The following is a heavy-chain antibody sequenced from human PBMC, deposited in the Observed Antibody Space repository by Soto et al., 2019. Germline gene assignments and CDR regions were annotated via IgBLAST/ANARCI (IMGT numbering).Heavy chain of an antibody. D-gene: IGHD3-10*01. CDR3: AKRPLPDAMVRGVITNNWFDP. CDR2: ISGSGGST. CDR1: GFTFSSYA. V-gene: IGHV3-23*01. J-gene: IGHJ5*02. Sequence: PGGSLRLSCAASGFTFSSYAMSWVRQAPGKGLEWVSAISGSGGSTYYADSVKGRFTISRDNSKNTLYLQMNSLRAEDTAVYYCAKRPLPDAMVRGVITNNWFDPWGQGTLVTVSS.